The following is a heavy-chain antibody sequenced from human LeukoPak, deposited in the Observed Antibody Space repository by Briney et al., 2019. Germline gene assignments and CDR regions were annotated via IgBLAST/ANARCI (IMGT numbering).Heavy chain of an antibody. D-gene: IGHD3-16*01. V-gene: IGHV3-30*02. CDR2: IRYDGSNK. J-gene: IGHJ3*02. CDR1: GFTFSSYG. CDR3: AKVGDDAFDI. Sequence: PGGSLRLSCAASGFTFSSYGMHWVRQAPGKGLEWVAFIRYDGSNKYYADSVKGRFTVSRDNSKNTLYLQMNSLRAEDTAVYYCAKVGDDAFDIWGQGTMVTVSS.